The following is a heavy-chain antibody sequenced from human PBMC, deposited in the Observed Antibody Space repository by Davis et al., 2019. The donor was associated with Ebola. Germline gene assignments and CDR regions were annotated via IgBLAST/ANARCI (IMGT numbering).Heavy chain of an antibody. CDR3: ARLLRILEWGLDV. CDR1: GGSVSSGSYY. D-gene: IGHD3-3*01. Sequence: PSETLSLTCTVSGGSVSSGSYYWSWIRQSPGKGLEWIASISYGGNFNYNPSLKSRVIIAVDTSKNQLSLRLSTVTAADTAVYYCARLLRILEWGLDVWGQGTTVSVSS. CDR2: ISYGGNF. J-gene: IGHJ6*02. V-gene: IGHV4-61*01.